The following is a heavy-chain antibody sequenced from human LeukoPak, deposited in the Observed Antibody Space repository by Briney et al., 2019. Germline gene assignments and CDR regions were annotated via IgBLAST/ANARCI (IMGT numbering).Heavy chain of an antibody. Sequence: GGSLRLSCATSGFTFSNAWMSWVRQAPGKGLEWVGRIKSNTDGGTTDYAAPVKGRFTISRDDSKNTLYLQMNSLRADDTAVYFCARFITVVSSGAFDFWGQGTLVTVS. V-gene: IGHV3-15*01. CDR1: GFTFSNAW. CDR3: ARFITVVSSGAFDF. CDR2: IKSNTDGGTT. J-gene: IGHJ3*01. D-gene: IGHD4-23*01.